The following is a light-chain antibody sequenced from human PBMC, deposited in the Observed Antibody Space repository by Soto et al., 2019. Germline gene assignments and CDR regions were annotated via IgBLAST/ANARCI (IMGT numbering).Light chain of an antibody. CDR3: SSYAGSNNPYV. CDR1: SSDVGAYNY. V-gene: IGLV2-8*01. J-gene: IGLJ1*01. CDR2: EVT. Sequence: QSALTQPPSASGSPGQLVTISCTGTSSDVGAYNYVSWYQQHPGKAPKLMIYEVTKRPSGVPDRFSGSKSGNTASLTVSGLQAEDEADYYCSSYAGSNNPYVFGSGTKLTVL.